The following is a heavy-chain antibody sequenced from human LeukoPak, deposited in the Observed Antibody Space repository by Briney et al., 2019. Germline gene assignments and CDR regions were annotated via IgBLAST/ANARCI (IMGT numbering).Heavy chain of an antibody. CDR1: GGTFSSYA. V-gene: IGHV1-69*05. J-gene: IGHJ6*03. D-gene: IGHD3-10*01. Sequence: SVKVSCKASGGTFSSYAISWVRQAPGQGLEWMGGIIPIFGTANYAQKFQGRVTITTDESTSTAYMELSSLRSEDTAVYYCARVSYGSGSYMGYYYCYMDVWGKGTTVTVSS. CDR2: IIPIFGTA. CDR3: ARVSYGSGSYMGYYYCYMDV.